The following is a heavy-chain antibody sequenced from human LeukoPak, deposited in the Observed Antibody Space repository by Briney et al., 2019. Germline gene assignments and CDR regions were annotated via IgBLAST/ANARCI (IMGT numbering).Heavy chain of an antibody. V-gene: IGHV4-34*01. D-gene: IGHD1-1*01. CDR1: GGSFSGYY. Sequence: SETLSLTCAVYGGSFSGYYWSWIRQPPGKGLEWIGEINHSGSTNYNPSLKSRVTISVDTSKNQFSLKLSSVTAADTAVHYCARRPNPSNSLMNWFDPWGQGTLVTVSS. CDR3: ARRPNPSNSLMNWFDP. CDR2: INHSGST. J-gene: IGHJ5*02.